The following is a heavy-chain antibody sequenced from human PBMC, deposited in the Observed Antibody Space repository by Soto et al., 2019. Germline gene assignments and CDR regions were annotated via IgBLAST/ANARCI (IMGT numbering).Heavy chain of an antibody. Sequence: SETLSLTCTVSCGSISSSYWSWIRQPPGKGLEWLAYIYDDGSANYNPSLKSRATISLDMSKNQFSLKLTSVTAADTAVYYCARDKYCSGRSCSKNWFDPCGQGTLVTV. CDR2: IYDDGSA. CDR3: ARDKYCSGRSCSKNWFDP. CDR1: CGSISSSY. J-gene: IGHJ5*02. D-gene: IGHD2-15*01. V-gene: IGHV4-59*01.